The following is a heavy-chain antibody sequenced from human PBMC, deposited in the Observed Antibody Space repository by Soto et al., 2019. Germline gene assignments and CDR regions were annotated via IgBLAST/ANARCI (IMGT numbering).Heavy chain of an antibody. CDR2: IDWDDDK. D-gene: IGHD2-15*01. Sequence: SGPTLVNPTQTRTLTCTFSGFSLSTSGMCVSWIRQPPGKALEWLALIDWDDDKYYSTSLKTRLTISKDTSKNQVVLTMTNMDPVDTATYYCARMGHAVYCRGGSCGYYYYGMDVWGQGTTVTVSS. J-gene: IGHJ6*02. CDR3: ARMGHAVYCRGGSCGYYYYGMDV. V-gene: IGHV2-70*01. CDR1: GFSLSTSGMC.